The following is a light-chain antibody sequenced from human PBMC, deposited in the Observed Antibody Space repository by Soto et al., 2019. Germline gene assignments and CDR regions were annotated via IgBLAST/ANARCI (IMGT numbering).Light chain of an antibody. CDR3: LQYHYWWT. CDR2: GAS. J-gene: IGKJ1*01. Sequence: EIVMTQSTATLSVSPGERATLSCRASQNIITALAWYQQKPGQAPRVLISGASTRATGVPDRFTGSGSGTEFTLTISSLQSEDFAVYYCLQYHYWWTFGQGTKVEIK. CDR1: QNIITA. V-gene: IGKV3-15*01.